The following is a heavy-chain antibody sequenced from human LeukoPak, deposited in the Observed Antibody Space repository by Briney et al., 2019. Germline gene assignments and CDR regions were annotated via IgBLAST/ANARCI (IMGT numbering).Heavy chain of an antibody. Sequence: PPETLSLTCTVSSGSISSSYWSWIRQPPGKGLEWIGYISYSGSTNYNPSLKSRVTISMDTSKNQFSLKLGSVTAADTAVYYCTRVQYSISPLFDYWGQGTLVTVSS. CDR3: TRVQYSISPLFDY. CDR1: SGSISSSY. J-gene: IGHJ4*02. D-gene: IGHD6-13*01. CDR2: ISYSGST. V-gene: IGHV4-59*12.